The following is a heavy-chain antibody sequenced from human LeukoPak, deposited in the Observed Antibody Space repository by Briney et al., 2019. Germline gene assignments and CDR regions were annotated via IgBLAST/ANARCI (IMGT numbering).Heavy chain of an antibody. V-gene: IGHV3-9*01. Sequence: GRSLRLSCAASGFTFDDYAMHWVRQASGKGLEWVLGISWNSGSIGYADSVKGRFTISRDNAKNSLYLQMNSLRAEDTALYYCAKDFSPDYYGSGSYSDYWGQGTLVTVSS. CDR3: AKDFSPDYYGSGSYSDY. CDR2: ISWNSGSI. D-gene: IGHD3-10*01. CDR1: GFTFDDYA. J-gene: IGHJ4*02.